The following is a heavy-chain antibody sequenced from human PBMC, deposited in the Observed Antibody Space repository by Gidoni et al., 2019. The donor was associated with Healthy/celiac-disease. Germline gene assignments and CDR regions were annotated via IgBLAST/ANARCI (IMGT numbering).Heavy chain of an antibody. CDR3: ARVYYDSSGYYYDWYFDL. J-gene: IGHJ2*01. CDR2: ISSSGSTR. V-gene: IGHV3-48*03. CDR1: GFTFSSYE. Sequence: EVQLVESGGGLVQPGGSLRLSCAAYGFTFSSYEMNWVRQAPGKGLEWVSYISSSGSTRYYADSVKGRFTISRDNAKNSLYLQMNSLRAEDTAVYYCARVYYDSSGYYYDWYFDLWGRGTLVTVSS. D-gene: IGHD3-22*01.